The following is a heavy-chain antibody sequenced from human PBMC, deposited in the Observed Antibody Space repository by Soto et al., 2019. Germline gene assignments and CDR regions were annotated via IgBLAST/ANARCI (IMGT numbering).Heavy chain of an antibody. D-gene: IGHD2-2*01. CDR2: IYHSGST. V-gene: IGHV4-4*02. Sequence: PSETLSLTCAVSGGSIISSNWWSWVRQPPGKGLEWIGEIYHSGSTNYNPSLKSRVTISVDKSKKQFSLKLSSVTAADTAMYYCARGYCSSNSWYECDYWGQGTLVTVS. J-gene: IGHJ4*02. CDR1: GGSIISSNW. CDR3: ARGYCSSNSWYECDY.